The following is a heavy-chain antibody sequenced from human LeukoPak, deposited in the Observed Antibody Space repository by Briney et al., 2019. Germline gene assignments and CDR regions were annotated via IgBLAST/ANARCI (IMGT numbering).Heavy chain of an antibody. J-gene: IGHJ4*02. D-gene: IGHD7-27*01. V-gene: IGHV3-48*01. CDR1: GFTFNGYS. CDR3: AREVVGMDY. Sequence: GGSLRLSCAASGFTFNGYSMNWVRQAPGKGLEWVSYISSSSDPIYYADSAKGRFTISRDNAKNSLYLEMNSLRAEDTAVYYCAREVVGMDYWGQGILVTVSS. CDR2: ISSSSDPI.